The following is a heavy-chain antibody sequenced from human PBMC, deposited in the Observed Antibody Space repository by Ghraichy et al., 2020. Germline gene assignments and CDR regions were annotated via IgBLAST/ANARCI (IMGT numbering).Heavy chain of an antibody. CDR3: ARERLISLGSTVSCYFDY. Sequence: SETLSLTCTVSGGSISSGDYYWSWIRQHPGKGLEWIGYIYYSGTTYYNPSLRSRVTISGDTSKNQFSLKLSSVTAADTAVYYCARERLISLGSTVSCYFDYWGQGTLVTVSS. CDR2: IYYSGTT. CDR1: GGSISSGDYY. J-gene: IGHJ4*02. D-gene: IGHD2-2*01. V-gene: IGHV4-31*03.